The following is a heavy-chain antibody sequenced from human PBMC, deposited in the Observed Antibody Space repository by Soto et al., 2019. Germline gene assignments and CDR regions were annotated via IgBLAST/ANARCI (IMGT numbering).Heavy chain of an antibody. CDR3: ASQRYCSSTSCYYGMDV. CDR1: GYSFTSYW. CDR2: IDPSDSYT. V-gene: IGHV5-10-1*01. D-gene: IGHD2-2*01. J-gene: IGHJ6*02. Sequence: PGESLKISCKGSGYSFTSYWISWVRQMPGKGLEWMGRIDPSDSYTNYSPSFQGHVTISADKSISTAYLQWSSLKASDTAMYYCASQRYCSSTSCYYGMDVWGQGTTFTVSS.